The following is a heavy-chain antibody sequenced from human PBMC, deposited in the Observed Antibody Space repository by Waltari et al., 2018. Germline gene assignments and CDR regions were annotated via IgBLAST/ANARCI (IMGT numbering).Heavy chain of an antibody. Sequence: EVQLVESGGGLVQPGGSLRLSCAASGFTFNNYWMTWVRQAPGKALGWGANIKQDASEKDYVDSVKGRFTISRDNTKNSLYLQMNSLRAEDTAVYYCAASVGVAPNYWGHGTLVTVSS. CDR2: IKQDASEK. D-gene: IGHD6-19*01. CDR1: GFTFNNYW. CDR3: AASVGVAPNY. J-gene: IGHJ4*01. V-gene: IGHV3-7*01.